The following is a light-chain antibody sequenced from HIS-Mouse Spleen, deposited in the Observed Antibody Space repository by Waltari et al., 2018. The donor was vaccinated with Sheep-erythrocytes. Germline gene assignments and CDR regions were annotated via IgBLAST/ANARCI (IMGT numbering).Light chain of an antibody. CDR1: SSDVGGYNY. Sequence: QSALTQPRSVSGSPGQSVTISCTGPSSDVGGYNYVPWYQQHPGKAPKLMIYDVSKRPSGVPDRFSGSKSGNTASLTISGLQAEDEADYYCCSYAGSYTFWVFSGGTKLTVL. CDR3: CSYAGSYTFWV. V-gene: IGLV2-11*01. CDR2: DVS. J-gene: IGLJ3*02.